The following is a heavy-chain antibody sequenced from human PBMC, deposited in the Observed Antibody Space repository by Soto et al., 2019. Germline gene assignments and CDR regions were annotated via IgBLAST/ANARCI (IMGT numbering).Heavy chain of an antibody. D-gene: IGHD3-10*01. Sequence: QVQLQQWGAGLLKPSETLSLTCAVYGGSFSGYYWSWIRQPPGKGLEWIGEINHSGSTNYNPSLKSRVTISVDPSKNRFSRKLSSVTAADTAVYYCARGYGRIFDYWGQGTLVTVSS. CDR1: GGSFSGYY. J-gene: IGHJ4*02. CDR2: INHSGST. V-gene: IGHV4-34*01. CDR3: ARGYGRIFDY.